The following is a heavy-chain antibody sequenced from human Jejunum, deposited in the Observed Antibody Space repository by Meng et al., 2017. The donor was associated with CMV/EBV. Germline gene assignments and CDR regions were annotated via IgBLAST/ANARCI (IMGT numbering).Heavy chain of an antibody. D-gene: IGHD3-9*01. CDR3: ARRRDGPYYFDT. J-gene: IGHJ4*02. Sequence: GFGYTFNTYWIAWVRQMPGKGLEWMGTIFPGDSETRYSPSFQGQVTISADKSISTAYLEWGRLEASDTGIYFCARRRDGPYYFDTWGQGTEVTVSS. V-gene: IGHV5-51*01. CDR1: GYTFNTYW. CDR2: IFPGDSET.